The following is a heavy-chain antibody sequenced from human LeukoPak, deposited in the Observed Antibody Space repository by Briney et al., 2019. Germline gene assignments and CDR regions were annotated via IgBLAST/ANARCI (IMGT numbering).Heavy chain of an antibody. CDR1: GFTFSSYG. CDR3: AKGRRYNILTGHYVSEVDP. D-gene: IGHD3-9*01. CDR2: IRYDGSNK. Sequence: GGSLRLSCAASGFTFSSYGMHWVRQAPGKGLEWVAFIRYDGSNKYYADSVKGRFTISRDNSKNTLYLQMNSLRADDTAVYYCAKGRRYNILTGHYVSEVDPWGQGTQVTVSS. V-gene: IGHV3-30*02. J-gene: IGHJ5*02.